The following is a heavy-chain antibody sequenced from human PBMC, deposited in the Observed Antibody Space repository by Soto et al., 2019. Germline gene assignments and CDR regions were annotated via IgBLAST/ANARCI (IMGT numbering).Heavy chain of an antibody. J-gene: IGHJ1*01. D-gene: IGHD6-19*01. CDR2: IKQDGSEQ. Sequence: EVQLVESGGGLVQPGGSLRLSCAASGFTFSSYWMTWVRQAPGKGLEWVANIKQDGSEQYFVDSVRGRFTISRDNAKKSLYLQMKSLRAEDTAVYYCARTGQQWLVDHWGQGTLVTVSS. CDR3: ARTGQQWLVDH. V-gene: IGHV3-7*01. CDR1: GFTFSSYW.